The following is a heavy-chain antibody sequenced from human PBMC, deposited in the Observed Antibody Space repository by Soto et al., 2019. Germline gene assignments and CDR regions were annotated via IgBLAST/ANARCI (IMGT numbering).Heavy chain of an antibody. D-gene: IGHD7-27*01. Sequence: TSETLSPTCTVPCCSISNHYWSWIRQPPGKGLEWIGYIYYNGNTNYNPPLKSRVTMSVDTSKNQISLKLSSVTAADTAVYYCTRANWYSEYWGQGTLVTVSS. J-gene: IGHJ4*02. CDR2: IYYNGNT. V-gene: IGHV4-59*11. CDR1: CCSISNHY. CDR3: TRANWYSEY.